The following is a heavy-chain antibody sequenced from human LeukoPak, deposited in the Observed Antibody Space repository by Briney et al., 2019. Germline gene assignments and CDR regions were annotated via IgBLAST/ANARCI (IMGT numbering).Heavy chain of an antibody. CDR2: ISGSGGST. Sequence: PGGSLRLSCAASGFTFSSYGMSWVRQAPGKGLEWVSAISGSGGSTYYADSVKGRFTISRDNSKNTLYLQMNSLRAEDTAVYYCARGEGLGDYSLDYWGQGTLVTVSS. CDR3: ARGEGLGDYSLDY. V-gene: IGHV3-23*01. D-gene: IGHD4-17*01. CDR1: GFTFSSYG. J-gene: IGHJ4*02.